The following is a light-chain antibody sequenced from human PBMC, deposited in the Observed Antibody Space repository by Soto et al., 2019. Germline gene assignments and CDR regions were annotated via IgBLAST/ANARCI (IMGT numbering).Light chain of an antibody. J-gene: IGLJ3*02. CDR2: ENN. Sequence: QSVLTQPPSVSAAPGQKVTISCSGSSSNIGSDFVSWYQQLTGTAPQLLIYENNKRPSGIPDRFSGSKSATSATLGITGLQTGEEADYYCAAWDTSLSGGVFGGGTKLTVL. V-gene: IGLV1-51*02. CDR1: SSNIGSDF. CDR3: AAWDTSLSGGV.